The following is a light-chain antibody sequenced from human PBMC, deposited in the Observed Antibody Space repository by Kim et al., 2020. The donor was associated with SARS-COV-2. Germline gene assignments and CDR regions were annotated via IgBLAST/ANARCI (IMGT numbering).Light chain of an antibody. CDR3: LSYTSSDVWL. CDR2: DVN. CDR1: YNF. J-gene: IGLJ3*02. V-gene: IGLV2-14*03. Sequence: YNFVSWYQQHPGKVPQLMIYDVNKRPSGVSSRFSGSKSGNTASLTISGLQAEDESDYYCLSYTSSDVWLFGGGTQLTV.